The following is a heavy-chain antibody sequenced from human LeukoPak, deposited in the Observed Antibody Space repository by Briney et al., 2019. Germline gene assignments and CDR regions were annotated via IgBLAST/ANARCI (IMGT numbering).Heavy chain of an antibody. V-gene: IGHV3-74*01. J-gene: IGHJ4*02. D-gene: IGHD6-13*01. CDR3: ARGTSAGGPISPFDF. CDR1: GFTFSKNW. Sequence: GGSLRLSCVASGFTFSKNWMHWVRQAPGKGLVWVSRIQGDGSNTNYADSVKGRFSISRDNAKNTVYLQMNSLRAEDAGIYYCARGTSAGGPISPFDFWGQGTVVTVSS. CDR2: IQGDGSNT.